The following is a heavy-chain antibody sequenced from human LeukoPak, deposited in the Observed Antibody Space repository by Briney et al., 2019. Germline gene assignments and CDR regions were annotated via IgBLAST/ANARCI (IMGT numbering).Heavy chain of an antibody. D-gene: IGHD3-10*01. Sequence: ASVKVSCKASGYTFTSYYMHWVRQAPGQGLEWMGIINPSGGSTSYAQKFQGRVTMTRDTSTSTVYMELSSLRSEDTAVYYCARDEIYYGSGSFPYSDYWGQGTLVTVSS. V-gene: IGHV1-46*03. CDR1: GYTFTSYY. CDR3: ARDEIYYGSGSFPYSDY. CDR2: INPSGGST. J-gene: IGHJ4*02.